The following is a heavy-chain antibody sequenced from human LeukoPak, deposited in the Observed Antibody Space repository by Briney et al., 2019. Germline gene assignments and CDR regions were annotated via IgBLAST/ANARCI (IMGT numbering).Heavy chain of an antibody. V-gene: IGHV3-23*01. Sequence: PGGSLRLSCAASGFTFSSYAMSWVRQAPGKGLEWVSAISDTGGSTFYADSVRGRFTISRDNSKNTLYMQVNSLRVEDTAVYYCAKAGPFYLDFWGQGTLVTVSS. CDR2: ISDTGGST. CDR1: GFTFSSYA. CDR3: AKAGPFYLDF. J-gene: IGHJ4*02.